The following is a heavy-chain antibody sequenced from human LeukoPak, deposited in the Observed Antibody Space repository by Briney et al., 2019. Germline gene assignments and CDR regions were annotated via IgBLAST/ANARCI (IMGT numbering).Heavy chain of an antibody. J-gene: IGHJ6*02. CDR2: ISGSGDST. V-gene: IGHV3-23*01. Sequence: GGSLRLSCAASGFTFSSNAMSWVRQAPGKGLEWVSAISGSGDSTYSADSVKGRFTISRDNSKNTLYLQMNSLRAEDTAVYYCAKPHSITGRGYYYYGMDVWGQGTTVTVPS. CDR1: GFTFSSNA. CDR3: AKPHSITGRGYYYYGMDV. D-gene: IGHD3-10*01.